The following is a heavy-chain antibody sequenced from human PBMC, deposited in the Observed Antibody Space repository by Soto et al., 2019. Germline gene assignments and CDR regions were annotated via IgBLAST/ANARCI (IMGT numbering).Heavy chain of an antibody. CDR2: IYHSGST. CDR1: GGSISSGGYS. J-gene: IGHJ4*02. V-gene: IGHV4-30-2*01. Sequence: PSETLSLTCAVSGGSISSGGYSCNWIRQPPGKGLEWIGYIYHSGSTYYNPSLKSRVTISVDRSKNQFSLKLSSVTVAGTAVYYCARGMTTVTTFDYWGQGTLVTVSS. CDR3: ARGMTTVTTFDY. D-gene: IGHD4-17*01.